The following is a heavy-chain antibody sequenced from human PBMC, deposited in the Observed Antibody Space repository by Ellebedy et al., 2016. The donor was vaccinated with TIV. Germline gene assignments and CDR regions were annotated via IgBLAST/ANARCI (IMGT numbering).Heavy chain of an antibody. CDR1: GGSISSSSYY. D-gene: IGHD6-19*01. V-gene: IGHV4-39*07. CDR3: ARISGYSSGWYGVDWFDP. CDR2: IYYSGST. J-gene: IGHJ5*02. Sequence: MPSETLSLTCTVSGGSISSSSYYWGWIRQPPGKGLEWIGSIYYSGSTYYNPSLKSRVTISVDTSKNQFSLKLSSVTAADTAVYYCARISGYSSGWYGVDWFDPWGQGTLVIVSS.